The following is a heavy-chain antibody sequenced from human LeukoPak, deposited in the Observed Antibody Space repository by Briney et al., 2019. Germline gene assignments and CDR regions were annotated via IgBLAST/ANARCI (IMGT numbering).Heavy chain of an antibody. CDR3: ARVRFIRYYGSGSYSGTPGTNWFDP. CDR1: GGSFSGYY. D-gene: IGHD3-10*01. CDR2: INHSGST. J-gene: IGHJ5*02. Sequence: SETLSLTCAVYGGSFSGYYWSWIRQPPGKGLEWIGEINHSGSTNYNPSLKSRVTISVDTSKNQFSLKLSSMTAADTAVYYCARVRFIRYYGSGSYSGTPGTNWFDPWGQGTLVTVSS. V-gene: IGHV4-34*01.